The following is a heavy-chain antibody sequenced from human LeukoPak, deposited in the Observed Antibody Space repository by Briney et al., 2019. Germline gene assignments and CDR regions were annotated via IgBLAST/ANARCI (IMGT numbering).Heavy chain of an antibody. CDR1: GFTFSTYG. D-gene: IGHD3-22*01. CDR2: IRYDGSNK. J-gene: IGHJ4*02. CDR3: AKDRRFLSNYYDSGAYLDY. V-gene: IGHV3-30*02. Sequence: GGSPRLSCAASGFTFSTYGIHWVRQAPGKGLEWMTFIRYDGSNKYYADSVKGRFTVSRDNSKNTLYLQMNSLRAEDTAVYYCAKDRRFLSNYYDSGAYLDYWGQGTLVTVSS.